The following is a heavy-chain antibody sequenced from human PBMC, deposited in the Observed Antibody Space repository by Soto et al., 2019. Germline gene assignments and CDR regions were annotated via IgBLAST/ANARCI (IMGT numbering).Heavy chain of an antibody. CDR1: GASITQYY. CDR2: VSSTGST. CDR3: VFFGGSPHPPRAIDF. J-gene: IGHJ4*02. D-gene: IGHD3-3*01. V-gene: IGHV4-59*01. Sequence: SSETLSLTCTVSGASITQYYCNWIRQSPGKGLEWIVSVSSTGSTVYNPSLTSRVTVSLDTSKNQFSLTLNSVTAADTAVYHCVFFGGSPHPPRAIDFWCPATLVT.